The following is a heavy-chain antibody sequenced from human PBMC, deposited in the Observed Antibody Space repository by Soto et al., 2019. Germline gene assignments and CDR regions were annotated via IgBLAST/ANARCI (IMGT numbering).Heavy chain of an antibody. Sequence: QVQLVQSGAEEKKPGASVKVSCKASGYTFTSYAMHWVRQAPGQRLEWMGWITAGNGDTKYSQKFQGRVIIIRDTSASTAYMEMSSLRAEDTAVYYCAREGGIMVRGVNNWFDPWGQGTLVTVSS. J-gene: IGHJ5*02. CDR3: AREGGIMVRGVNNWFDP. D-gene: IGHD3-10*01. CDR2: ITAGNGDT. CDR1: GYTFTSYA. V-gene: IGHV1-3*05.